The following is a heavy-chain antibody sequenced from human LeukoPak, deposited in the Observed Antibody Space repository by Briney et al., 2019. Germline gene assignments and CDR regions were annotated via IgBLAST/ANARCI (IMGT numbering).Heavy chain of an antibody. CDR1: GFTFSSSW. CDR3: TKDRAYKTFDY. V-gene: IGHV3-7*04. J-gene: IGHJ4*02. D-gene: IGHD3-16*01. CDR2: IRPDGSEA. Sequence: GGSLRLSCAASGFTFSSSWMTWVRQAPGKGLEWVAVIRPDGSEAAYVDSVIGRFTISRDNAKNSLFLQMISLRVEDTAVYYCTKDRAYKTFDYWGQGALVTVSS.